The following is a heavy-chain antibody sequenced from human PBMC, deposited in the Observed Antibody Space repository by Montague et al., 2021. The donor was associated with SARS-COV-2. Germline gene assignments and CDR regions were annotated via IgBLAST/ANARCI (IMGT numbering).Heavy chain of an antibody. CDR3: ARRGSSVWGVTVSAELDY. CDR2: INQSGRT. CDR1: GGSISSNY. J-gene: IGHJ4*02. D-gene: IGHD3-10*01. V-gene: IGHV4-34*01. Sequence: SETLSLTCTVSGGSISSNYWSWIRQPPEKGLEWIGEINQSGRTNNNPSLKSRVIISVDTSKNQFSLKLSSVTAADTAVYYCARRGSSVWGVTVSAELDYWGQGILVIVSS.